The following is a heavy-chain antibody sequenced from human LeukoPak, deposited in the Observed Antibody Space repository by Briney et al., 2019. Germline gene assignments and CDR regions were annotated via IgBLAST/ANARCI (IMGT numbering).Heavy chain of an antibody. D-gene: IGHD1-26*01. Sequence: PSETLSLTCTVSGGSISSSSYYWGWIRQPPGKGLEWIGEINHSGSTNYNPSLKSRVTISVDTSKNQFSLKLSSVTAADTAVYYCARASGSYYVAFDIWGQGTMVTVSS. J-gene: IGHJ3*02. CDR3: ARASGSYYVAFDI. V-gene: IGHV4-39*07. CDR1: GGSISSSSYY. CDR2: INHSGST.